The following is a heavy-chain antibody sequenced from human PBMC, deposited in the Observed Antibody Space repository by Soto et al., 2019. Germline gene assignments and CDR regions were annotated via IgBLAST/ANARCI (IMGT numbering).Heavy chain of an antibody. CDR1: GFTLRDYW. CDR2: INSDGSST. Sequence: GGSLRLSCAASGFTLRDYWMHWVRQAPGKGLVWVSRINSDGSSTTYADSVKGRFIISRDSAKHTLYLQMNSLRAEDTALYYCARDPAPSGWYDYWGQGTQVTVSS. D-gene: IGHD6-19*01. J-gene: IGHJ4*02. V-gene: IGHV3-74*01. CDR3: ARDPAPSGWYDY.